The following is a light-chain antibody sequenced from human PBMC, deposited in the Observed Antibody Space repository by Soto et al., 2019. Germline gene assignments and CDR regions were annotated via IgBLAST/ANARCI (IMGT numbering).Light chain of an antibody. V-gene: IGKV3-20*01. Sequence: EIVLTQSPGTLSLSPGERATLSCRASQSISSNYLAWYQQRPGQAPRLLIFGASYRDTGIPDRCSGSGSGTDFTLTTSRLEPEDFAVYYCQQYSSSLPEFTVGPRTRVESK. J-gene: IGKJ3*01. CDR3: QQYSSSLPEFT. CDR2: GAS. CDR1: QSISSNY.